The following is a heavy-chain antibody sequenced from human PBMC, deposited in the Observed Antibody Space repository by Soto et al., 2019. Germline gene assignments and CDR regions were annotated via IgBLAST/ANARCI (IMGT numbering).Heavy chain of an antibody. CDR3: AHIMITFGGVTALDAFDF. CDR1: ELSLSTIEGF. V-gene: IGHV2-5*02. CDR2: IYWDNDK. D-gene: IGHD3-16*01. J-gene: IGHJ3*01. Sequence: YGPTLVHPPPTLTLTCTFSELSLSTIEGFWGWIHQPPGKALEWLAIIYWDNDKRYSPSLESRLAITKDTSKNQVVLTMTNLDPVDTATYYCAHIMITFGGVTALDAFDFWGQGTMVNV.